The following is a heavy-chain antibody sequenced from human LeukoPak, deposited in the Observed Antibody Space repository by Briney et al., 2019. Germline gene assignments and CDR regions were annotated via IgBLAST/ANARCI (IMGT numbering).Heavy chain of an antibody. CDR3: ARSNYVWGSYGP. J-gene: IGHJ5*02. Sequence: ASVKVSCKASGYSFTTYYIHWVRQAPGQGLEWMGWINPYGGGTYYAQTFKGRVTMTRDTSISTAYMEVTSLTSVDTAVYYCARSNYVWGSYGPWGQGTLVTVSS. CDR1: GYSFTTYY. D-gene: IGHD3-16*01. CDR2: INPYGGGT. V-gene: IGHV1-2*02.